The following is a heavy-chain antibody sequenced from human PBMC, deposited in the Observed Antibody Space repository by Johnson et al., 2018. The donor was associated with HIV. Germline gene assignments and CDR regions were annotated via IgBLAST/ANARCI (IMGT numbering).Heavy chain of an antibody. CDR1: GFTFSDYY. J-gene: IGHJ3*02. CDR3: VREGAPSGRDFGAFDI. Sequence: QVQLVESGGGLVKPGGSLRLSCAASGFTFSDYYMSWIRQAPGKGLEWVAVISYDGSNKHYGDSVKGRFTVSKDSSKSTLFLQMNSLRPDDTAVYYCVREGAPSGRDFGAFDIWGQGTVVTVSS. V-gene: IGHV3-30*03. D-gene: IGHD1-26*01. CDR2: ISYDGSNK.